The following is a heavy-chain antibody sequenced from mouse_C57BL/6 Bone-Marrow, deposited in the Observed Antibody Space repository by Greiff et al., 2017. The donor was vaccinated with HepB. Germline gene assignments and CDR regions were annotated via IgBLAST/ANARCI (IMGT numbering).Heavy chain of an antibody. V-gene: IGHV1-26*01. D-gene: IGHD1-1*01. CDR3: AYGSSYSFAY. Sequence: EVQLQQSGPELVKPGASVKISCKASGYTFTDYYMNWVKQSHGKSLEWIGDINPNNGGTSYNQKFKGKATLTVDKSSSTAYMELRSLTSEDSAVYYCAYGSSYSFAYWGQGTLVTVSA. J-gene: IGHJ3*01. CDR1: GYTFTDYY. CDR2: INPNNGGT.